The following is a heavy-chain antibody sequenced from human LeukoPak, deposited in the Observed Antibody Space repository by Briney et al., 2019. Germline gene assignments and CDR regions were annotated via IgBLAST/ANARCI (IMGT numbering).Heavy chain of an antibody. CDR3: ARAGYCSSSNCRSWFDP. J-gene: IGHJ5*02. Sequence: ASVKVSCKASGYTFTSYYMHWVRQAPGQGLEWMGIINPSGGSTSYAQKFQGRVTMTRDTSTSTAYMELSSLRSEDTAVYYCARAGYCSSSNCRSWFDPWGQGTLVTVSS. D-gene: IGHD2-2*01. V-gene: IGHV1-46*01. CDR1: GYTFTSYY. CDR2: INPSGGST.